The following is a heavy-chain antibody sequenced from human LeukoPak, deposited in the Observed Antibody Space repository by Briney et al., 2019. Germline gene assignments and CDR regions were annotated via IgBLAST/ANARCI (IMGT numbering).Heavy chain of an antibody. J-gene: IGHJ4*02. D-gene: IGHD3-3*01. CDR2: VRTKAYGGTT. CDR1: GFTLGDYG. Sequence: GGSLRLSCKTSGFTLGDYGVNWVRQAPGKGLEWVSFVRTKAYGGTTEYAASVKGRFTISRDDSKSIAYLQMNSLKTEDTAVYYCTVLDFWSYYSCDYWGQGTLVTVSS. CDR3: TVLDFWSYYSCDY. V-gene: IGHV3-49*04.